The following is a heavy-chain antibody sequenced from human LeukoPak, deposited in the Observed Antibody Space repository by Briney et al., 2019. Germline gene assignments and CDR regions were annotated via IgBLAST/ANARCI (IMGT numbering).Heavy chain of an antibody. J-gene: IGHJ4*02. Sequence: GESLKISCRGSGYSFTSYWIAWVRQMPGKGLEWMGIIYPGDSDTRYSPSFQGLVTFSADKSISTAYLQWSSLKASDTAMYYCARQLYSSSSPDYWGQGTLVTVSS. CDR1: GYSFTSYW. D-gene: IGHD6-6*01. V-gene: IGHV5-51*01. CDR2: IYPGDSDT. CDR3: ARQLYSSSSPDY.